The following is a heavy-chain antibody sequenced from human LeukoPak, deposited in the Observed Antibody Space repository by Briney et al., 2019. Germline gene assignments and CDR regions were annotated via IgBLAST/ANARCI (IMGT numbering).Heavy chain of an antibody. V-gene: IGHV3-48*02. Sequence: GGSLRLSCAASGFTFSSYRMNWVRQAQGKGLEWVSYITSGSTTIYYADSVKGRFTISRDNAKNSLYLQMNSLKDEDTAVYYCARLAGLAFDYWGQGTLVTVSS. CDR3: ARLAGLAFDY. CDR2: ITSGSTTI. D-gene: IGHD2-21*01. J-gene: IGHJ4*02. CDR1: GFTFSSYR.